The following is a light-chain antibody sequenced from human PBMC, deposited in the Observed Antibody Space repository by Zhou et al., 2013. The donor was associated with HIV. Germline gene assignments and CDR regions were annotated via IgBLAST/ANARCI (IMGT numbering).Light chain of an antibody. CDR1: QSVSSN. Sequence: EIVMTQSPATLSVSPGERATLSCRASQSVSSNLAWYQQKPGQAPRLLMYGASTRATGIPGRFSGSGSGTDFTLTISSLEPEDFAVYYCQQRSIWPPTFGGGTKVEIK. J-gene: IGKJ4*01. CDR2: GAS. CDR3: QQRSIWPPT. V-gene: IGKV3-11*01.